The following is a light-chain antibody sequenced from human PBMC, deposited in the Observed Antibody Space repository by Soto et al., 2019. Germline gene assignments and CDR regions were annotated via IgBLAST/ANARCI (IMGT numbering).Light chain of an antibody. CDR1: SSDVGAYNY. V-gene: IGLV2-14*03. CDR3: SSYTTSYTLV. CDR2: DVS. J-gene: IGLJ2*01. Sequence: QSVLTQPASVSGSPGQSITISCIGTSSDVGAYNYVSWYQQHPGKVPKLMIYDVSNRPSGVSNRFSASKSGNTASLTISGLQAEDEADYYCSSYTTSYTLVFGGGTKVTVL.